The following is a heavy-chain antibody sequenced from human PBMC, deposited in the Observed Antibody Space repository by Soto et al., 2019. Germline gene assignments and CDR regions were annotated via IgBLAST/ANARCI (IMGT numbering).Heavy chain of an antibody. CDR1: GFTFSSYA. Sequence: VQLLESGGGLVQPGGSLRLSCAASGFTFSSYAMSWVRQAPGKGLEWVSAISGRGGSTYYADSVKGRFTISRDNSNNTLYLQMNRLRASDTYVYYCAKDRPLHPCYYDRSVYQDAFDIWGQETMVAVSS. CDR3: AKDRPLHPCYYDRSVYQDAFDI. V-gene: IGHV3-23*01. J-gene: IGHJ3*02. CDR2: ISGRGGST. D-gene: IGHD3-22*01.